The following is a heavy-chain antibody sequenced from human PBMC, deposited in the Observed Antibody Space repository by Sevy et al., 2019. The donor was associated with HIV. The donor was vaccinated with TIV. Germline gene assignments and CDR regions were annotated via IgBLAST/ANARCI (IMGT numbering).Heavy chain of an antibody. CDR1: GGSISSGRYY. V-gene: IGHV4-61*02. D-gene: IGHD3-10*01. CDR3: AREARAAYGYYYYIDV. Sequence: SETLSLTCTVSGGSISSGRYYWSWIRQPAGKGLEWIGRIYTSGSTNYNPSLKSRVTISVDTSKNQFSLKLSSVTAADTAVYYCAREARAAYGYYYYIDVWGKGTTVTVSS. CDR2: IYTSGST. J-gene: IGHJ6*03.